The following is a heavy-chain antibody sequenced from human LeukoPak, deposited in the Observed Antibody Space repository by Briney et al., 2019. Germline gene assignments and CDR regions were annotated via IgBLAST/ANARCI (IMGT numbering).Heavy chain of an antibody. CDR2: INQSGDT. CDR1: GGSFSSYF. CDR3: ARVLGIAVVPGATEDNYFDP. Sequence: PSETLSLTCGVYGGSFSSYFWTWIRQSPAKGLEWIGEINQSGDTDYNPSLKSRANISIDTSRSQFSLTLSSVTAADAAMYYCARVLGIAVVPGATEDNYFDPWGQGTLVVVSS. J-gene: IGHJ5*02. V-gene: IGHV4-34*01. D-gene: IGHD2-2*01.